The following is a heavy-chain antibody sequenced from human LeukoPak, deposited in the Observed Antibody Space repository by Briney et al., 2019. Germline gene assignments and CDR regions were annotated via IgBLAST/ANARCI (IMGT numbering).Heavy chain of an antibody. Sequence: GGSLRLSCAASGFTFSSYAMSWVRQAPGKGLEWVSAISGSGGSTYYADSVKGRFTISRDNSKNTLYLQMNSLRAVDTAVYCCARDPGRGYSGPASFQSDYWGQGTLVTVSS. CDR2: ISGSGGST. CDR3: ARDPGRGYSGPASFQSDY. CDR1: GFTFSSYA. V-gene: IGHV3-23*01. D-gene: IGHD5-12*01. J-gene: IGHJ4*02.